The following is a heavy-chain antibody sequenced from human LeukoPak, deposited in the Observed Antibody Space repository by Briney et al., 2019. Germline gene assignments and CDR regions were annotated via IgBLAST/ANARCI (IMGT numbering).Heavy chain of an antibody. CDR2: ISYDASNK. CDR3: AKSHGYSYGFDY. Sequence: PGRSLRLSCAASGFTFSRYCMHWVRQTPGNGLEWVAVISYDASNKYYADSVKGRFTISRDNSKNTLYLQMNSLRAEDTAVYYCAKSHGYSYGFDYWGQGTLVTVSS. D-gene: IGHD5-18*01. CDR1: GFTFSRYC. J-gene: IGHJ4*02. V-gene: IGHV3-30*18.